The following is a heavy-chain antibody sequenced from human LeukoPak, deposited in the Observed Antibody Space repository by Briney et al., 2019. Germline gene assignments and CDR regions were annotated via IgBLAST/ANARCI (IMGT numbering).Heavy chain of an antibody. CDR3: ARVLYNGGYIQY. D-gene: IGHD2-2*02. V-gene: IGHV3-7*03. Sequence: GGSLRLSCAASGFTFSRNWMTWVRQAPGKGLEWVANIKHDGSEKYYVDSVKGRFTVSRDNAQSSLYLQMNSLRAEDTALYYCARVLYNGGYIQYWGQGTLVTVSS. CDR1: GFTFSRNW. CDR2: IKHDGSEK. J-gene: IGHJ1*01.